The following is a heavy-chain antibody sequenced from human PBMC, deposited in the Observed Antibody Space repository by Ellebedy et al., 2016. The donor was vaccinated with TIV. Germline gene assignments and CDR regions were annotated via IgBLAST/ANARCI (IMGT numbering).Heavy chain of an antibody. J-gene: IGHJ3*02. Sequence: MPSETLSLTCTVSGGSISSYYLSWIRQPPGKGLEWIGYIYYSGSTNYNTSLKSRVTLSVDTSKNQFPLKLSSVTAADTAVYYCARATGTNLLYAFDIWGQGTMVTVSS. CDR1: GGSISSYY. CDR3: ARATGTNLLYAFDI. D-gene: IGHD1-7*01. V-gene: IGHV4-59*01. CDR2: IYYSGST.